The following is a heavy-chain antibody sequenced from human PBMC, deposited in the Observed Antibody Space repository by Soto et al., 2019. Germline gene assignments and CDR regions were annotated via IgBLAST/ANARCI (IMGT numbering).Heavy chain of an antibody. J-gene: IGHJ4*02. Sequence: PGESLKISCQGSGYSFTSYWISWVRQMPGKGLEWMGRIDPSDSYTNYSPSFQGHVTISADKSISTAYLQWSSLKASDTAMYYCARHGRDFWSGYRSFDYWGQGTLVTVSS. D-gene: IGHD3-3*01. V-gene: IGHV5-10-1*01. CDR1: GYSFTSYW. CDR3: ARHGRDFWSGYRSFDY. CDR2: IDPSDSYT.